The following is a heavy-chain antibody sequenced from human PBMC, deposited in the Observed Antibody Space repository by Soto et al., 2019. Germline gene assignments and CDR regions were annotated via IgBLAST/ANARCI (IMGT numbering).Heavy chain of an antibody. CDR1: GGSISSYY. Sequence: QVQLQESGPGLVKPSETLSLTCTVSGGSISSYYWSWIRQPPGKGLEWIVYIYYSGSTNYNPSLKSRVTISVDTSKNQFSLKLSSVTAADTAVYYCVRSIVGQHAFDYWGQGTLVTVSS. CDR3: VRSIVGQHAFDY. D-gene: IGHD1-26*01. CDR2: IYYSGST. J-gene: IGHJ4*02. V-gene: IGHV4-59*01.